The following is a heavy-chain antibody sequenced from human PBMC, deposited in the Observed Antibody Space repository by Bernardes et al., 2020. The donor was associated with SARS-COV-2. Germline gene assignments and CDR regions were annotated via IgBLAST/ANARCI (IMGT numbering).Heavy chain of an antibody. D-gene: IGHD3-22*01. CDR3: ARGGEGFTMIVVLIQPMDV. CDR1: GYTLTSYG. CDR2: ISAYNGDT. V-gene: IGHV1-18*01. Sequence: ASVKVSCKASGYTLTSYGISWVRQDPGQGLEWMGWISAYNGDTNYAQKFQGRVTMTTDTSTSTAYMELRSLRSDDTAVYYCARGGEGFTMIVVLIQPMDVWGQGTTVTVSS. J-gene: IGHJ6*02.